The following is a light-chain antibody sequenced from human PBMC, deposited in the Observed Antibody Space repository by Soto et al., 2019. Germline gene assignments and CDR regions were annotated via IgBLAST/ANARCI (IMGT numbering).Light chain of an antibody. CDR3: QQPHGYPIT. J-gene: IGKJ5*01. V-gene: IGKV1-9*01. CDR1: QGIDTS. CDR2: AAS. Sequence: ILLTQSPSSLSASVVDRVTITCRASQGIDTSLAWYQQKPGKAPKLLIYAASNFQSGVPSRFSGSGSGTHFTLTISSLQPEDFATYYCQQPHGYPITFGQGTRLEIK.